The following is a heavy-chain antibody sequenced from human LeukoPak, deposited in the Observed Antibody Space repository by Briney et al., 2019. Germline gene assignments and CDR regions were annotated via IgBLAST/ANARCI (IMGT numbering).Heavy chain of an antibody. CDR3: SRSHDYGGLYFYYYMDV. CDR2: LDSSGST. D-gene: IGHD4-23*01. Sequence: SETLSLTCTDSGGSISSRSDYSGWIRQTPGKGLEWIGNLDSSGSTYYNPSLKSRVTISVGTSKNQFSLNLRSVTAADTAIYFCSRSHDYGGLYFYYYMDVWGKGTTVTVSS. CDR1: GGSISSRSDY. J-gene: IGHJ6*03. V-gene: IGHV4-39*01.